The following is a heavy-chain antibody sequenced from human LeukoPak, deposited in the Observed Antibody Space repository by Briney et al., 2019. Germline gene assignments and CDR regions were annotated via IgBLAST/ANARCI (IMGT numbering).Heavy chain of an antibody. J-gene: IGHJ4*02. CDR1: GYSFTSYW. D-gene: IGHD3-22*01. CDR3: ARQYYYDSSGYYFFDY. V-gene: IGHV5-51*01. Sequence: GESLKISCKGSGYSFTSYWIGWVRQMPGKCLEWMGIIYPGDSDTRYSPSFQGQVTISADKSISTAYLQWSSLKASDTAMYYCARQYYYDSSGYYFFDYWGQGTLVTVSS. CDR2: IYPGDSDT.